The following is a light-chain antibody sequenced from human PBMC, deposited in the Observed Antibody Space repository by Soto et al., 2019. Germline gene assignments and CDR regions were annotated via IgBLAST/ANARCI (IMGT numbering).Light chain of an antibody. Sequence: QSALPQPASVSGSPGQSITVSCTGTSSDVGAYDYVSWYQHHPGKAPKLMIYDVSYRPSGVSNRFSGSKSGNTASLTISGPQAEDDADYYCSSYTSSSSLVFGTGTKLTVL. CDR1: SSDVGAYDY. V-gene: IGLV2-14*03. CDR3: SSYTSSSSLV. J-gene: IGLJ1*01. CDR2: DVS.